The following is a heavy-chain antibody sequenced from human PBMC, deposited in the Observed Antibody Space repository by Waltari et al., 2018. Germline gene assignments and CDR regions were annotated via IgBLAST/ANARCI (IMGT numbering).Heavy chain of an antibody. CDR2: ISGSGADT. CDR1: GYSFGSHA. V-gene: IGHV3-23*01. CDR3: ARRSGYSGSWYSHNFDN. J-gene: IGHJ4*02. D-gene: IGHD6-13*01. Sequence: EVQLLESGGNLVQPGGSLRLSCAASGYSFGSHAMSWVRQAPGRGREWVSSISGSGADTHHAESVKGRFTGSRDNVKYMVYLQMDNLRADDTAVYYCARRSGYSGSWYSHNFDNWGQGTLVSVSS.